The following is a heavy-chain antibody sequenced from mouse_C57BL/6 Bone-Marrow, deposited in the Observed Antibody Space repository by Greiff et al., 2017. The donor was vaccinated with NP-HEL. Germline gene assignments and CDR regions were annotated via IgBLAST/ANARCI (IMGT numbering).Heavy chain of an antibody. V-gene: IGHV5-4*01. CDR2: ISDGGSYT. CDR1: GFTFSSYA. Sequence: DVQLVESGGGLVKPGGSLKLSCAASGFTFSSYAMSWVRQTPEKRLEWVATISDGGSYTYYPDNVKGRFTISRDNAKNNLYLQMSHLKSEDTAMYDCARAPSITTAPFAYWGQGTLVTVSA. CDR3: ARAPSITTAPFAY. J-gene: IGHJ3*01. D-gene: IGHD1-1*01.